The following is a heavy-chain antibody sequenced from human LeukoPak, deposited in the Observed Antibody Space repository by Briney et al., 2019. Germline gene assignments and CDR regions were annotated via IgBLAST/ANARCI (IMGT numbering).Heavy chain of an antibody. CDR1: GGTFSKYT. V-gene: IGHV1-69*13. CDR3: AAQTAVTMISNFDY. J-gene: IGHJ4*02. D-gene: IGHD3-22*01. CDR2: ITPLFGTA. Sequence: SVKVSCKASGGTFSKYTISWVRQRPGQGLEWMGGITPLFGTANYAQKFQGRVTITADESASTAYMELSSLRSEDTAVYYCAAQTAVTMISNFDYWGQGTLVTVSS.